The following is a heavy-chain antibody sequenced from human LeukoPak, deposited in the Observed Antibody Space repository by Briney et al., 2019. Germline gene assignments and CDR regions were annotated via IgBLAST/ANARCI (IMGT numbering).Heavy chain of an antibody. V-gene: IGHV4-39*01. J-gene: IGHJ4*02. Sequence: SETLSLTCTVSGGSISSSSYYWGWIRQPPGKGLEWIGSIYYSGSTYYNPSLKSRVTISVDTSKNQFSLKLSSVTAADTAVYFCARHNYGDYLVFHYWGQGALVTVSS. CDR2: IYYSGST. CDR3: ARHNYGDYLVFHY. D-gene: IGHD4-17*01. CDR1: GGSISSSSYY.